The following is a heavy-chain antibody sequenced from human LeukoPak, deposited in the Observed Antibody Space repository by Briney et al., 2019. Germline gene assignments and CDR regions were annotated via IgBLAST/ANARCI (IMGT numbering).Heavy chain of an antibody. Sequence: GGSLRLSCAASGFTFSSYAMHWVRQAPGKGLEYVSAISSNGGSTYYANSVKGRFTIPRDNSKNTLYLQMGSLRAEDMAVYYCARINYDYVSPYYYYMDVWGKGTTVTISS. V-gene: IGHV3-64*01. J-gene: IGHJ6*03. CDR2: ISSNGGST. CDR1: GFTFSSYA. D-gene: IGHD3-16*01. CDR3: ARINYDYVSPYYYYMDV.